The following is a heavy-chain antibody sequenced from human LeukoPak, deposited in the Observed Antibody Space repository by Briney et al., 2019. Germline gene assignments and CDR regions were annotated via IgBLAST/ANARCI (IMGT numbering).Heavy chain of an antibody. D-gene: IGHD2-15*01. CDR2: IYTSGST. CDR1: GGSISSYY. CDR3: ARDPGDCSGGSCYSLDYFDY. Sequence: SETLSLTCTVSGGSISSYYWSWIRQPAGKGLEWIGRIYTSGSTNYNPSLKSRVTMSVDTSKNQFSLKLSSVTAADTAAYYCARDPGDCSGGSCYSLDYFDYWGQGTLVTVSS. V-gene: IGHV4-4*07. J-gene: IGHJ4*02.